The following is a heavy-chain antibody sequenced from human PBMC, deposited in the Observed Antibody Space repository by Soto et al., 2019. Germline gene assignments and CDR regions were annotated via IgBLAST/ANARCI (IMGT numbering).Heavy chain of an antibody. J-gene: IGHJ4*02. D-gene: IGHD1-1*01. Sequence: SETLSLTCTVSGGSMTTYYWSWIRQPPGKGLEWIGYTDSGGSTNFNPSLKSRATISVDTSKTHFSLRLNSMTAADTAVNYCARFSSPTSRYFDYWGQGTQVTVS. CDR2: TDSGGST. CDR1: GGSMTTYY. V-gene: IGHV4-59*01. CDR3: ARFSSPTSRYFDY.